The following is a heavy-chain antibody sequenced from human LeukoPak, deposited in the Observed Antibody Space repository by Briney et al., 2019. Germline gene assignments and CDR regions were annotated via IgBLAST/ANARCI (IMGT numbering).Heavy chain of an antibody. CDR1: GFTFSSYA. CDR3: AKGRLGYCSSTSCRYYYYYGMDV. CDR2: ISGSGGST. J-gene: IGHJ6*02. Sequence: GGSLRLSCAASGFTFSSYAMSWVRQAPGKGLEWVSAISGSGGSTYYADSVKGRFTISRDNSKNTLYLQMNSLRAEDTAVYYCAKGRLGYCSSTSCRYYYYYGMDVWGQGTTVTVSS. D-gene: IGHD2-2*01. V-gene: IGHV3-23*01.